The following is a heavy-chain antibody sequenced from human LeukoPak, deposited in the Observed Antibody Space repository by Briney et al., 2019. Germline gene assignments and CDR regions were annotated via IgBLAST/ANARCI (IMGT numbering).Heavy chain of an antibody. CDR1: GFTFSSYW. Sequence: PGGSLRLSCAASGFTFSSYWMSWVGQAPGKGLEWVANIKQDGSEKYYVDSVKGRFTISRDNAKNSLYLQMNSLRAEDTAVYYCAREAPQTYYDFWSGYFDYWGQGTLVTVSS. V-gene: IGHV3-7*01. CDR3: AREAPQTYYDFWSGYFDY. D-gene: IGHD3-3*01. J-gene: IGHJ4*02. CDR2: IKQDGSEK.